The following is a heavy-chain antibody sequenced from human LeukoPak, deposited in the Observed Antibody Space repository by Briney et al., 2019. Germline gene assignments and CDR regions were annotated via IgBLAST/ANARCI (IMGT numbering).Heavy chain of an antibody. D-gene: IGHD2/OR15-2a*01. CDR2: IYARDHDT. CDR1: GFTSTNYW. J-gene: IGHJ3*02. CDR3: ARCKRSPDGFDI. V-gene: IGHV5-51*01. Sequence: GESLKIPCKGSGFTSTNYWIAWVRQVPGKDLEWMGIIYARDHDTRYSPSFQGGQVTISADKSFTSVYLQWSSLKASDIAMYYCARCKRSPDGFDIWGQGTMVTVSS.